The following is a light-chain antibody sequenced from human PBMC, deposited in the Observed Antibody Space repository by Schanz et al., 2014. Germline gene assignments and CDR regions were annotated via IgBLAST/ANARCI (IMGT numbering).Light chain of an antibody. V-gene: IGKV3-20*01. Sequence: EIVLTQSPGTLSLSPGERATLSCRASQSLRSNSLAWYQLRPGQSSRLLIHYASARATSTPDRVSGSGSGTDFNLTINRMEAEDFAVYYCQQYVESPGTFVQGTRLEI. CDR1: QSLRSNS. CDR2: YAS. J-gene: IGKJ1*01. CDR3: QQYVESPGT.